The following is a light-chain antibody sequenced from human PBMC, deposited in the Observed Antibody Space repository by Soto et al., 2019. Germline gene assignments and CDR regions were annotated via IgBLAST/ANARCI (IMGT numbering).Light chain of an antibody. V-gene: IGLV1-40*01. CDR1: SSNIGAGYD. Sequence: QSVLTQPPSVSGAPGQRVTISCTGSSSNIGAGYDVHWYQQLPGTAPKLLIYGNSNRPSGVPDRFSGSKSGTSASLAITGLQAEDEADYYCTSHTTTSPPVLFGGGTKLTVL. CDR2: GNS. J-gene: IGLJ2*01. CDR3: TSHTTTSPPVL.